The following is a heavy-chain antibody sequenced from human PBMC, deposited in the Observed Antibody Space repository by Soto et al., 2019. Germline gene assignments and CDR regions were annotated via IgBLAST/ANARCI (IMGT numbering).Heavy chain of an antibody. D-gene: IGHD3-10*01. CDR2: IYYSGST. Sequence: QVQLQESGPGLVKPSETLSLTCTVSGGSISSYYWSWIRQPPGKGLEWIEYIYYSGSTNYNPSLKSRITLSVDTAKDPVSLKPSPWAPAGPAVDYCARGHGSGTYYTLDYWGQGTLVTVSS. CDR3: ARGHGSGTYYTLDY. V-gene: IGHV4-59*12. J-gene: IGHJ4*02. CDR1: GGSISSYY.